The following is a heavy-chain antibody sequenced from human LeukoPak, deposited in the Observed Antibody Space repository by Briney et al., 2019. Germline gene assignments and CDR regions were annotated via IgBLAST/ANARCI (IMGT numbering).Heavy chain of an antibody. CDR2: INPNSGGT. J-gene: IGHJ4*02. CDR1: GGTFSSYA. D-gene: IGHD6-13*01. Sequence: ASVKVSCKASGGTFSSYAISWVRQAPGQGLEWMGRINPNSGGTNYAQNFQGRVTMTTDTSINTAYMELSRLRSDDTAIYYCARDRLSAAGRGGWGQGTLVTVSS. CDR3: ARDRLSAAGRGG. V-gene: IGHV1-2*06.